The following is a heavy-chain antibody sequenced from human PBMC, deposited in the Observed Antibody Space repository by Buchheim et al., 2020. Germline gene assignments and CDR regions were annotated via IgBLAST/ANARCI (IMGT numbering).Heavy chain of an antibody. CDR3: ARDPIVATITWFFFDF. J-gene: IGHJ4*02. CDR2: ISASGGAT. D-gene: IGHD5-12*01. Sequence: EVHLLESGGGLVQPGGSLRLSCVASGFTFSDFAMSWVRQATGKGLEWVSSISASGGATYYADSVKGRFTISRDNSENTLFLQMNSLRAEDTALYYCARDPIVATITWFFFDFWGQGTL. V-gene: IGHV3-23*01. CDR1: GFTFSDFA.